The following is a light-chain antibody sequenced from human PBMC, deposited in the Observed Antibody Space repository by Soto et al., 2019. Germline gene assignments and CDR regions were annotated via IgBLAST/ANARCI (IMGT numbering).Light chain of an antibody. CDR1: QSVLHGSSDTSL. J-gene: IGKJ2*01. CDR2: STS. Sequence: DIVMPQSPDSMAVFLGERATINCKSSQSVLHGSSDTSLLARYHQKPGQTPKLLTYSTSTRESGVPDRFSGSGSRTDFTLTISSLQAEDVAFYYCQQYYTTPYTFGQGTKLELK. CDR3: QQYYTTPYT. V-gene: IGKV4-1*01.